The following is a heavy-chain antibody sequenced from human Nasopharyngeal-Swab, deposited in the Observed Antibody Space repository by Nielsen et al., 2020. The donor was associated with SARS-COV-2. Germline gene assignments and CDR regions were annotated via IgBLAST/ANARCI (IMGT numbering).Heavy chain of an antibody. D-gene: IGHD3-22*01. CDR1: GGSISSGDYY. CDR2: IYYSGST. CDR3: ASGFNSRVVIANTRKGNWFDP. V-gene: IGHV4-30-4*01. Sequence: SETLSLTCTVSGGSISSGDYYWSWVRQPPGKGLEWIGYIYYSGSTYYNPSLKSRVTISVDTSKNQFSLKLISVTAADTAVYYCASGFNSRVVIANTRKGNWFDPWGQGTLVTVSS. J-gene: IGHJ5*02.